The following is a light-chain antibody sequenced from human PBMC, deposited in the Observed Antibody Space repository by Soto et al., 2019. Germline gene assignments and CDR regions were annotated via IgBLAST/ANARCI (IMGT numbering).Light chain of an antibody. CDR1: PGISSY. CDR3: QQYYSYPRT. V-gene: IGKV1-8*01. J-gene: IGKJ2*01. Sequence: AIRMTQSPSSLSASTGARVTIPCRASPGISSYLAWYQQKPGKAPKLLIYAASTLQSGVPSRFSGSGSGTDFTLTISCLQSEDFATYYCQQYYSYPRTFGQGTKLEIK. CDR2: AAS.